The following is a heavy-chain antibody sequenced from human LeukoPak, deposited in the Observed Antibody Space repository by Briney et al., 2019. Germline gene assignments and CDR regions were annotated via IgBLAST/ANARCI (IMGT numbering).Heavy chain of an antibody. CDR1: GFTFSSYW. Sequence: GGSLRLSCVASGFTFSSYWMHWVRQVPGKGLVWVSRINGDGTMTNYADFAKGRFTISRDNTKNILYLQMNDLRVDDSAIYYCSRSQFDYWGQGVLVTVSS. J-gene: IGHJ4*02. CDR3: SRSQFDY. CDR2: INGDGTMT. V-gene: IGHV3-74*01.